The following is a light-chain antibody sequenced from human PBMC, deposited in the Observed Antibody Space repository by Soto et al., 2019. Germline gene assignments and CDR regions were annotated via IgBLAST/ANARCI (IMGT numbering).Light chain of an antibody. Sequence: DIQRTQSPSSVSASVGDRVTITCRASQGISSWLAWYQQKPGKAPKLLIYAASSLQSGVPSRFSGSGSGTDFPLTIRSLQPEDYYCQQANSFPRTFGQGTKVEIK. CDR1: QGISSW. CDR2: AAS. V-gene: IGKV1-12*01. J-gene: IGKJ1*01. CDR3: QQANSFPRT.